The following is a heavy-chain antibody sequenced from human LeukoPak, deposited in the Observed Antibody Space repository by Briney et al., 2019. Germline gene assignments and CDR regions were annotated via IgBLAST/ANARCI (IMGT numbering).Heavy chain of an antibody. CDR2: IIPIFGTA. V-gene: IGHV1-69*13. CDR3: ARGRSVGATGPGTFDY. Sequence: SVKVSCKASGGTFSSYAISWVRQAPGQGLEWMGGIIPIFGTANYAQKFQGRVTITADESTSTAYMELSSLRSEGTAVYYCARGRSVGATGPGTFDYWGQGTLVTVSS. D-gene: IGHD1-26*01. J-gene: IGHJ4*02. CDR1: GGTFSSYA.